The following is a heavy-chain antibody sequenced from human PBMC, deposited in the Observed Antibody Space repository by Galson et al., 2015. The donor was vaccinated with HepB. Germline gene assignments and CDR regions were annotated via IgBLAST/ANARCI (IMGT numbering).Heavy chain of an antibody. D-gene: IGHD3-3*01. CDR1: GFTFSEYW. V-gene: IGHV3-74*01. J-gene: IGHJ6*02. CDR3: AGGYFDFYGMDV. CDR2: INSDGKST. Sequence: SLRLSCAASGFTFSEYWMHWVRQAPGKGLVWVSRINSDGKSTIYADSVKGRFTTSRDNAKNTLFLQMNSLRDEDTAVYYCAGGYFDFYGMDVWGQGTTVTVSS.